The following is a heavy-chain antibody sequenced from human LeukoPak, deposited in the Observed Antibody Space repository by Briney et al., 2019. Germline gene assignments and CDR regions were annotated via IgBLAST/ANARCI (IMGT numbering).Heavy chain of an antibody. D-gene: IGHD6-19*01. CDR2: INWNGGST. CDR3: TRDLGSGWTRFDY. J-gene: IGHJ4*02. Sequence: PGGSLRLSCAASGFTFDDHGMSWVRQAPGKGLEWVSGINWNGGSTGYADSVKGRFTISRDNARNSLYLQMNRVRAEDTALYYCTRDLGSGWTRFDYWGQGTLVTVSS. V-gene: IGHV3-20*04. CDR1: GFTFDDHG.